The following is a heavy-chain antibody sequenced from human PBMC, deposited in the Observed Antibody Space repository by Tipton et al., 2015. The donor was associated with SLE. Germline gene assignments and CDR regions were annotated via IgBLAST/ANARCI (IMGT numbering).Heavy chain of an antibody. CDR2: LNPNSGDT. Sequence: QLVQSGAEMEKPGASVRVSCKASGYSFTGYYLHWWRQAPGQGFEWMGWLNPNSGDTNYAQKFRGRVTMNRDTSISTAYMELYRLSSDDTALYYCARVAVVGKDAFDIWGQGTLVTVSS. V-gene: IGHV1-2*02. CDR3: ARVAVVGKDAFDI. J-gene: IGHJ3*02. D-gene: IGHD2-2*01. CDR1: GYSFTGYY.